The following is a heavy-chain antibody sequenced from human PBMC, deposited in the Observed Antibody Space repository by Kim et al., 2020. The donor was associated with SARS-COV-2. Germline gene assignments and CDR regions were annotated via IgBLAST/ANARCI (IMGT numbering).Heavy chain of an antibody. CDR3: AKGSGGYISGNDY. Sequence: YADSVKGRFTSSRDNSKNTLYLQMNSLRAEDTAVYYCAKGSGGYISGNDYWGQGTLVTVSS. J-gene: IGHJ4*02. D-gene: IGHD1-26*01. V-gene: IGHV3-23*01.